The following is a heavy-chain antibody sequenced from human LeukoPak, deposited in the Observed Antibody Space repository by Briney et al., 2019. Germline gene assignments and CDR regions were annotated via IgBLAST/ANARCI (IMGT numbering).Heavy chain of an antibody. CDR3: ARGKYSSSFVNYYYYMDV. J-gene: IGHJ6*03. CDR1: GGTFSSYA. Sequence: SVKVSCKASGGTFSSYAISWVRQAPGQGLEWMGRVIPIFGTANYAQKFQGRVTITTDESTSTAYMELSSLRSEDTAVYYCARGKYSSSFVNYYYYMDVWGKGTTVTVSS. CDR2: VIPIFGTA. V-gene: IGHV1-69*05. D-gene: IGHD6-13*01.